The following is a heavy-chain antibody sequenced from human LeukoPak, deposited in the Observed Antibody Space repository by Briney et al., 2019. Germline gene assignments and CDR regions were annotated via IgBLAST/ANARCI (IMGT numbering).Heavy chain of an antibody. V-gene: IGHV1-2*02. D-gene: IGHD5-12*01. Sequence: VASVKVSCKASGYTFTGYYMHWVRQAPGQGLEWMGWINPNSGGTNYAQKFQGRVTMTRDTSISTAYMELSRLRSDDTAVYYCASYLWGSSGYVVDYWGQGTLVTVSS. J-gene: IGHJ4*02. CDR3: ASYLWGSSGYVVDY. CDR1: GYTFTGYY. CDR2: INPNSGGT.